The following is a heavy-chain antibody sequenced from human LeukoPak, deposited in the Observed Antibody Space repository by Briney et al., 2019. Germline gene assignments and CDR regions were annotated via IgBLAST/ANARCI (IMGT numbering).Heavy chain of an antibody. CDR2: ILYDGSNK. Sequence: GGSPRLSCAVPGFTFSTHAMHWVRQAPGKGLEWVALILYDGSNKYYADSVKGRFTISRDNSKNTLYLEMNSLRAEDTALYCCARVPYGSGTYTDSWGQGTLVTVSS. CDR1: GFTFSTHA. V-gene: IGHV3-30-3*01. CDR3: ARVPYGSGTYTDS. J-gene: IGHJ4*02. D-gene: IGHD3-10*01.